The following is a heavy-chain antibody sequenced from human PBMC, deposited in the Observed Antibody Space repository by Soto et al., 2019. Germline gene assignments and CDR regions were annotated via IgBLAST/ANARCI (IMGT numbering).Heavy chain of an antibody. D-gene: IGHD3-9*01. CDR3: ARHLTWGYFGWLLAD. CDR2: IYYSGSN. Sequence: QLQLQESGPGLVKPSETLSLTCTVSGGSISSSSYYWGWIRQPPGKGLEWIGSIYYSGSNYYNPSLKSRVTISGDTSKNQFSLKLSSVTAADTAVYYCARHLTWGYFGWLLADWGQGTLVTVSS. CDR1: GGSISSSSYY. J-gene: IGHJ4*02. V-gene: IGHV4-39*01.